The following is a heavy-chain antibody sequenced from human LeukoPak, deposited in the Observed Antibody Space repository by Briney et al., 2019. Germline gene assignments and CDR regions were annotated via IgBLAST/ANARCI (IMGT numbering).Heavy chain of an antibody. CDR1: GDSVSSNSVT. CDR2: TYYRSTWYN. Sequence: SQTLSLTCAISGDSVSSNSVTRNWIRQSPSRGLEWLGRTYYRSTWYNDYAVSVRGRITVNPDTSKNQFSLHLNSVTPEDTAVYYCARRLTQYDCFDPWGQGVLVTVSS. V-gene: IGHV6-1*01. D-gene: IGHD2-2*01. CDR3: ARRLTQYDCFDP. J-gene: IGHJ5*02.